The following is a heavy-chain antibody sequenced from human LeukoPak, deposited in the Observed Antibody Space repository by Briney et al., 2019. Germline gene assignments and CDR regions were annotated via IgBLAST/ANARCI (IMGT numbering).Heavy chain of an antibody. V-gene: IGHV3-53*05. Sequence: PGGSLRLSCTVSGFTVSSNSMSWVRQAPGKGLEWVSFIYSGGNTHNSDSVKGRFTISRDNSKNTLYLQMNSLRDEDTAVFYCAKDRIYSNYGYYMDVWGKGTTVTVSS. J-gene: IGHJ6*03. CDR2: IYSGGNT. CDR1: GFTVSSNS. CDR3: AKDRIYSNYGYYMDV. D-gene: IGHD4-11*01.